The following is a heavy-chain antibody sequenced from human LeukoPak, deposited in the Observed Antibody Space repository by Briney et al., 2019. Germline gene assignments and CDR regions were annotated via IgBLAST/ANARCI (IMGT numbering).Heavy chain of an antibody. CDR1: GGSISSFY. CDR3: ARRGRAAGTGD. J-gene: IGHJ4*02. CDR2: IYYSGST. Sequence: SETLSLTCTVSGGSISSFYWSWIRQPPGKGLEWIGYIYYSGSTNYNPSLKSRVTISVDTSKNQFSLKLSSVTAADTAVYYCARRGRAAGTGDWGQGTLVTVSS. D-gene: IGHD6-13*01. V-gene: IGHV4-59*12.